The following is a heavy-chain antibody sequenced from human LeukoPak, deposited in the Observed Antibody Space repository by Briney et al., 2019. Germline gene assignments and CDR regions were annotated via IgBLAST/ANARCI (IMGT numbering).Heavy chain of an antibody. V-gene: IGHV3-23*01. Sequence: GGSLRLSCAASGFTFSSYAMSWVRQAPGKGLEWVSAIYGSGGSTYYADSVKGRFTISRDNSKNTLYLQMNSLRAEDTAVYYCATPGRVNVVVPYFDYWGQGTLVTVSS. J-gene: IGHJ4*02. CDR2: IYGSGGST. CDR1: GFTFSSYA. D-gene: IGHD3-22*01. CDR3: ATPGRVNVVVPYFDY.